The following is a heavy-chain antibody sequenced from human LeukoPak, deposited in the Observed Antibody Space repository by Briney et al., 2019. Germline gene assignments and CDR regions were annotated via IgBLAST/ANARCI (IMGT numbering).Heavy chain of an antibody. Sequence: ASVKVSCKASGYTFTSYYMHWVRQAPGQGLEWMGIINPSGCSTSYAQKFQGRGTMTREKSTSTVYMALSSLRSEDTAVYYCARVRAYYYGSGRYGMDVWGKGTTVTVSS. CDR1: GYTFTSYY. V-gene: IGHV1-46*01. CDR2: INPSGCST. CDR3: ARVRAYYYGSGRYGMDV. D-gene: IGHD3-10*01. J-gene: IGHJ6*04.